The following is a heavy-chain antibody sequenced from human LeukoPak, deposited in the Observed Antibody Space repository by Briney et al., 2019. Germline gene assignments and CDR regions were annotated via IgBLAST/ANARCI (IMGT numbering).Heavy chain of an antibody. D-gene: IGHD3-22*01. Sequence: ASVKVSCKASGYSFINYGINWVRQAPGQGLEWMGWISAYNGDTNYAQKLQGRVTMTTDTSTSTAYMELRSLRSDDTAVYYCARAVDSSGYYYVSGLFAWGRPPLIDYWGQGTLVTVSS. CDR3: ARAVDSSGYYYVSGLFAWGRPPLIDY. J-gene: IGHJ4*02. CDR2: ISAYNGDT. V-gene: IGHV1-18*01. CDR1: GYSFINYG.